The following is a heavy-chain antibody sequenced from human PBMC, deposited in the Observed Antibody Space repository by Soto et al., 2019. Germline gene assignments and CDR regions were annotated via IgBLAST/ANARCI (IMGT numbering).Heavy chain of an antibody. CDR2: IKQDGSEK. J-gene: IGHJ6*02. Sequence: EVQLVESGGGLVQPGGSLRLSCAASGFTFSIYWMSWVRQAPGKGLERVANIKQDGSEKYYVDSVKGRFTISRDNAKNSXXLXXXXXXXXXTXVYYCARXGMXTASAYYYYYGMDVWGQGTTVTVSS. CDR3: ARXGMXTASAYYYYYGMDV. V-gene: IGHV3-7*01. D-gene: IGHD4-17*01. CDR1: GFTFSIYW.